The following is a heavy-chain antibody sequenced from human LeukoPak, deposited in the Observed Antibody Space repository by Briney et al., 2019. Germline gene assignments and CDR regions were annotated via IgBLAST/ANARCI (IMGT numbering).Heavy chain of an antibody. J-gene: IGHJ4*02. CDR3: ARDGKYSGSYRFHDY. D-gene: IGHD1-26*01. CDR2: INPNSGGT. CDR1: GYTFTGYY. Sequence: ASVKVSCKASGYTFTGYYMHWVRQAPGQGLEWMGWINPNSGGTNYAQKFQGRVTMTTDTSTSTAYMELRSLRSDDTAVYYCARDGKYSGSYRFHDYWGQGTLVTVSS. V-gene: IGHV1-2*02.